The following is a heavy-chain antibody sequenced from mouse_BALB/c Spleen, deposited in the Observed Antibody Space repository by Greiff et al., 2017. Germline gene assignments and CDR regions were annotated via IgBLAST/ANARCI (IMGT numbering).Heavy chain of an antibody. CDR3: AQGYRYDGASFDY. V-gene: IGHV2-9*02. J-gene: IGHJ2*01. D-gene: IGHD2-14*01. Sequence: QVQLQQSGPGLVAPSQSLSITCTVSGFSLTSYGVHWVRQPPGKGLEWLGVIWAGGSTNYNSALMSRLSISKDNSKSQVFLKMNSLQTDDTAMYYCAQGYRYDGASFDYWGQGTTLTVSS. CDR2: IWAGGST. CDR1: GFSLTSYG.